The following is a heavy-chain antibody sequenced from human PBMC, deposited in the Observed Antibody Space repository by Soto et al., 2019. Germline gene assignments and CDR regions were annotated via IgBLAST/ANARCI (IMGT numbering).Heavy chain of an antibody. CDR3: ASRVGLHLDY. V-gene: IGHV4-61*01. D-gene: IGHD1-26*01. CDR1: GGSVHLHSIY. J-gene: IGHJ4*02. CDR2: IYYSGST. Sequence: PSDTRSRTCSVPGGSVHLHSIYCNWIRNPPGMRLEWIGYIYYSGSTYYSPSLKSRVTITVDTSKNQFSLKLSSVTAADAAVCYSASRVGLHLDYWGQGTLVTVSS.